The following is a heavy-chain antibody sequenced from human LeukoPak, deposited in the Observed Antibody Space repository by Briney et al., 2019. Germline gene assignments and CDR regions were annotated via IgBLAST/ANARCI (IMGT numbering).Heavy chain of an antibody. V-gene: IGHV4-38-2*02. J-gene: IGHJ5*02. D-gene: IGHD6-13*01. CDR3: ARAYSSSWYFNWFDP. CDR2: IYHSGST. Sequence: SETLSLTCTVSGGSISGYYWGWIRQPAGKGLEWIGSIYHSGSTYYNPSLKSRVTISVDTSKNQFSLKLSSVTAADTAVYYCARAYSSSWYFNWFDPWGQGTLVTVSS. CDR1: GGSISGYY.